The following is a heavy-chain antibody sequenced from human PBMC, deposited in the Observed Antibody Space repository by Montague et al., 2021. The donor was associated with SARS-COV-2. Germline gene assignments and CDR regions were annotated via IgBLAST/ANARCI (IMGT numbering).Heavy chain of an antibody. CDR2: VYYSGST. Sequence: SETLSLTCPVSGDSIRSSAYYWGWIRQPPGKGLEWIGTVYYSGSTNYNPSLKSRVTMPVDTSKNQFSLELRSVTAADTAVYYCARLGFVELWLNLGWFDPLGQGTLVTVST. V-gene: IGHV4-39*01. CDR1: GDSIRSSAYY. CDR3: ARLGFVELWLNLGWFDP. J-gene: IGHJ5*02. D-gene: IGHD3-16*02.